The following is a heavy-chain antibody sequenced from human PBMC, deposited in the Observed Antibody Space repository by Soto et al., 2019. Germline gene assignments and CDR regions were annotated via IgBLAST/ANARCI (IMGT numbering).Heavy chain of an antibody. CDR2: IYPGDSDT. Sequence: ASVKVSCKASGGTFSSYWIGWVRQMPGKGLEWMGIIYPGDSDTRYSPSFQGQVTISADKSISTAYLQWSSLKASDTAMYYCARLPAASSYYYYGMDVWGQGTTVTVSS. V-gene: IGHV5-51*01. CDR1: GGTFSSYW. CDR3: ARLPAASSYYYYGMDV. D-gene: IGHD2-2*01. J-gene: IGHJ6*02.